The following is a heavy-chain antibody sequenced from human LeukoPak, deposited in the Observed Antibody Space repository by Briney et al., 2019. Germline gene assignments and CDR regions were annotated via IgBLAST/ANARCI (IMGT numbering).Heavy chain of an antibody. J-gene: IGHJ4*02. Sequence: SETLSLTCAAYGGSFSGYYWSWIRQPPGKGLEWIGEINHSGSTNYNPSLKSRVTISVDTSKNQFSLKLSSVTAADTAVYYCTSRNYYDSSGYYYFDYWGRGTLVTVSS. CDR3: TSRNYYDSSGYYYFDY. CDR2: INHSGST. CDR1: GGSFSGYY. V-gene: IGHV4-34*01. D-gene: IGHD3-22*01.